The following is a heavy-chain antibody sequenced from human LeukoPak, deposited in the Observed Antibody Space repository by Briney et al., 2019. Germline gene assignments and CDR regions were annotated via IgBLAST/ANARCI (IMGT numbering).Heavy chain of an antibody. CDR3: ARDPVSSSSGFDY. CDR2: ISYDGSNK. CDR1: GFTFSSYA. V-gene: IGHV3-30*01. D-gene: IGHD6-6*01. J-gene: IGHJ4*02. Sequence: GGSLRLSCAASGFTFSSYAMHWVRQAPGKGLEWVAVISYDGSNKYYADSVKGRFTISRDNSKNTLYLQMNSLRAEDTAVYYCARDPVSSSSGFDYWGQGTLVTVSS.